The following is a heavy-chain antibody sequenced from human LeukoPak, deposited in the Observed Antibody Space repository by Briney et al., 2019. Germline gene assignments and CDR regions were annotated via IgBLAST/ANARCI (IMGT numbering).Heavy chain of an antibody. CDR2: IYPSYSDT. Sequence: GESLEISCKGSGYSFTSHWIGWVRQMSGKGLEWMGIIYPSYSDTRYSPSYQGQVTISADKSISTAYLQWSSLKASDTAMYYCASAIAVAGPDAFDIWGQGTMVTVSS. J-gene: IGHJ3*02. V-gene: IGHV5-51*01. CDR3: ASAIAVAGPDAFDI. CDR1: GYSFTSHW. D-gene: IGHD6-19*01.